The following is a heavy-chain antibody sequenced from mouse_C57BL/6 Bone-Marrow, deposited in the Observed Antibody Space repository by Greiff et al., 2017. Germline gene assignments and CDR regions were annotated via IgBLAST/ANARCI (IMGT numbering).Heavy chain of an antibody. CDR1: GISITTGNYR. CDR2: IYYSGTI. D-gene: IGHD2-4*01. CDR3: ARDFDYDLYYAMDY. Sequence: EVQLQQSGPGLVKPSQTVFLTCTVTGISITTGNYRWSWIRQFPGNKLEWIGYIYYSGTITYNPSLTSRTTITRDTPKNQFFLEMNSLTAEDTATYYCARDFDYDLYYAMDYWGQGTSVTVSS. V-gene: IGHV3-5*01. J-gene: IGHJ4*01.